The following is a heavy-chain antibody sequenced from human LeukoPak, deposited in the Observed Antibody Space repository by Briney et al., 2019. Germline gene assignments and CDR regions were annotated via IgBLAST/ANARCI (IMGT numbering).Heavy chain of an antibody. J-gene: IGHJ3*02. D-gene: IGHD3-22*01. CDR1: GFTFSSYA. Sequence: GRSLRLSCAASGFTFSSYAMHWVRQAPGKGLEWVAVISYDGSNKYYADSVKGRFTISRDNSKNTLYLQMNSLRAEDTAVYYCARGDDSSGYYYFSAFDIWGQGTMVTVSS. CDR3: ARGDDSSGYYYFSAFDI. V-gene: IGHV3-30-3*01. CDR2: ISYDGSNK.